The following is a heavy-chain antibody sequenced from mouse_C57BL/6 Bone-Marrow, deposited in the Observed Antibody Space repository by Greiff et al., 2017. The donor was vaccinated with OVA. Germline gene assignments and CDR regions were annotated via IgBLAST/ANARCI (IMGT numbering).Heavy chain of an antibody. J-gene: IGHJ2*01. D-gene: IGHD3-3*01. CDR1: GYTFTSYW. V-gene: IGHV1-61*01. CDR2: IYPSDSET. Sequence: QVQLQQPGAELVRPGSSVKLSCKASGYTFTSYWMDWVKQRPGQGLEWIGNIYPSDSETHYNQKFKDKATLTVDKSSSTAYMQLSSLTSEDSAVYYCESRAPMGYFFDYWGQGTTLTVSA. CDR3: ESRAPMGYFFDY.